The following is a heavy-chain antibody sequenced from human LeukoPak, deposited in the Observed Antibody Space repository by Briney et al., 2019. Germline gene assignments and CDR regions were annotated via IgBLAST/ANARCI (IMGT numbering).Heavy chain of an antibody. D-gene: IGHD3-22*01. CDR1: GASISSYY. Sequence: SETLSLTCTVSGASISSYYWNWIRQPPGKGLEWIGSIYYSGSTKENPSLKSRVTMSVDTSKTQFSLKPSSVTAADTALYYCARSYFYDSSGYYYYWGQGALVTVSS. J-gene: IGHJ4*02. V-gene: IGHV4-59*01. CDR2: IYYSGST. CDR3: ARSYFYDSSGYYYY.